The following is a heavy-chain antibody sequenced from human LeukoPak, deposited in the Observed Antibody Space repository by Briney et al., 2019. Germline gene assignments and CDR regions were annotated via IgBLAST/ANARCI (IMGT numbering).Heavy chain of an antibody. J-gene: IGHJ4*02. V-gene: IGHV3-48*01. Sequence: GGSLRLSCAASGFTFSRYSMNWVRQAPGKGLEWVSYISSSSSTIYYADSVKGRFTITRDNSKNTLYLQMNSLRAEDTAVYYCAKSGYNRFDYWGQGTLVTVSS. CDR1: GFTFSRYS. CDR2: ISSSSSTI. CDR3: AKSGYNRFDY. D-gene: IGHD5-24*01.